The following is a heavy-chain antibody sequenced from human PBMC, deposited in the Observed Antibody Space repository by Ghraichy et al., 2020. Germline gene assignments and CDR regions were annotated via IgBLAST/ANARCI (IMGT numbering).Heavy chain of an antibody. J-gene: IGHJ4*02. CDR3: ARARSGSYPDFDY. CDR2: SRNKANSYTT. Sequence: GESLNISCAASGFTFSDHYMDWVRQAPGKGLEWVGRSRNKANSYTTEYAASVKGRFTISRDDSKNSLYLQMNSLTTEDTAVYYCARARSGSYPDFDYWGQGTLVTVSS. D-gene: IGHD1-26*01. V-gene: IGHV3-72*01. CDR1: GFTFSDHY.